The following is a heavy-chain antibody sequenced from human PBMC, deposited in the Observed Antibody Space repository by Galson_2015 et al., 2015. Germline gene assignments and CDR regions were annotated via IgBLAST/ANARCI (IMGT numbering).Heavy chain of an antibody. D-gene: IGHD6-13*01. V-gene: IGHV1-69*13. CDR3: ARGRYSSSWPDAFDI. Sequence: SVKVSCKASGGTFSSYAISWVRQAPGQGLEWMGGIIPIFGTANYAQKFQGRVTITADESTSTAYMELSSLRSEDTAVYYYARGRYSSSWPDAFDIWGQGTMVTVSS. J-gene: IGHJ3*02. CDR2: IIPIFGTA. CDR1: GGTFSSYA.